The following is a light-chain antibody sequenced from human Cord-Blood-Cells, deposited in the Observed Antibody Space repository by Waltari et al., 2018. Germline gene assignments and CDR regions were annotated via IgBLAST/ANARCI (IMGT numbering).Light chain of an antibody. J-gene: IGLJ2*01. CDR3: QAWDSSTVV. CDR2: QDS. Sequence: SYELTQPPSVSVSPGQPANITCSGAKLGAKYACWYQQKPGQSPVLVIYQDSKRPSGIPERFSGSNSGNTATLTISGTQAMDEADYYCQAWDSSTVVFGGGTKLTVL. CDR1: KLGAKY. V-gene: IGLV3-1*01.